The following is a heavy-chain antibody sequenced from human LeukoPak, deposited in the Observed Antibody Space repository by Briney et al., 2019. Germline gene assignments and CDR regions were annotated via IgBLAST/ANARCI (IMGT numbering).Heavy chain of an antibody. CDR1: GFTFSSYA. V-gene: IGHV3-30*04. D-gene: IGHD3-9*01. CDR3: AREAELTGFDY. J-gene: IGHJ4*02. CDR2: ISYDGSNK. Sequence: GGSLRLSCAASGFTFSSYAMHWVRQAPGKGLEWVAVISYDGSNKYYADSVKGRFTISRDNAKNTLYLQMNSLRAEDTAVYYCAREAELTGFDYWGQGTLVTVSS.